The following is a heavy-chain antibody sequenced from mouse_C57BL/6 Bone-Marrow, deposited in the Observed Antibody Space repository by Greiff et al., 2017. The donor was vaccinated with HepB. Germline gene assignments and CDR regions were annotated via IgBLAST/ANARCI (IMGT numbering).Heavy chain of an antibody. V-gene: IGHV1-81*01. CDR1: GYTFTSYG. CDR3: ARWAWFAY. J-gene: IGHJ3*01. Sequence: QVQLQQSGAELARPGDSVKLSCKASGYTFTSYGISWVKQRTGQGLEWIGEIYPRSGNTYYNEKFKGKATLTADKSSRTAYMELRSLTSEDSAVYFCARWAWFAYWGQGTLVTVSA. CDR2: IYPRSGNT.